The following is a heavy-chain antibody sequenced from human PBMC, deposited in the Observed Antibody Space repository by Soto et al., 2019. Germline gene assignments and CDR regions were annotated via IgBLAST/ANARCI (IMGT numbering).Heavy chain of an antibody. V-gene: IGHV1-69*01. CDR1: GGSFSSFA. CDR3: ARAPPSRI. J-gene: IGHJ4*02. Sequence: QVQLMQSGAEVQKPGSSVKVSCKVSGGSFSSFAISWVRQAPGQGLEWMGGIIPALGSANYAQKFRDRLTITADESSATVFMELSSLRSEDTAVYFCARAPPSRIWGQGTLVTVSS. CDR2: IIPALGSA.